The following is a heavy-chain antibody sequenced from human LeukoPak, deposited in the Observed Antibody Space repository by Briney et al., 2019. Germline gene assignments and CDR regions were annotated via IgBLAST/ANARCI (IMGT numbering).Heavy chain of an antibody. V-gene: IGHV1-2*06. J-gene: IGHJ5*02. CDR1: GYTFTGYY. Sequence: ASVKVSCKAAGYTFTGYYMFWVRQAPGQGLEWMGRINPDSGGTNYAQKFQGRVTMTRDTSISTAYMELSRLRSDDTAVYYCARGYCSGGSCYSVENWFDPWGQGTLVTVSS. D-gene: IGHD2-15*01. CDR3: ARGYCSGGSCYSVENWFDP. CDR2: INPDSGGT.